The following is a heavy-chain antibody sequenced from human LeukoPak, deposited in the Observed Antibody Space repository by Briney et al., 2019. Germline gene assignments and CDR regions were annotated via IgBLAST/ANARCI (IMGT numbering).Heavy chain of an antibody. V-gene: IGHV3-48*02. CDR3: ARDITMVRGLIGYYYGMDV. J-gene: IGHJ6*02. D-gene: IGHD3-10*01. CDR2: ISSSGTI. Sequence: SGGSLRLSCAASGFPFSSYAMSWVRQSPGKGLEWVAYISSSGTIYYADSVKGRFTSSRDNAKNSLFLQMNSLRDEDTAVYYCARDITMVRGLIGYYYGMDVWGQGTTVTVSS. CDR1: GFPFSSYA.